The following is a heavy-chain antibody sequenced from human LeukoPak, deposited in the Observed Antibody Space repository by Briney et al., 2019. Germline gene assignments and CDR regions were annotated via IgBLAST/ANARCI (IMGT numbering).Heavy chain of an antibody. Sequence: PGGSLRLSCAASGFTFSSYGMHWARQAPGKGLEWVAVISYDGSNKYYADSVKGRFTISRDNSKNTLYLQMNSLRAEDTAVYYCAKARITMIVVADWGQGALVTVSS. D-gene: IGHD3-22*01. J-gene: IGHJ4*02. V-gene: IGHV3-30*18. CDR2: ISYDGSNK. CDR3: AKARITMIVVAD. CDR1: GFTFSSYG.